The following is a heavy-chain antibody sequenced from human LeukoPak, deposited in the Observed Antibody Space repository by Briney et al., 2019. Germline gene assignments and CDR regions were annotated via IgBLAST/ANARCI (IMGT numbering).Heavy chain of an antibody. J-gene: IGHJ2*01. V-gene: IGHV3-23*01. Sequence: GGSLRLSCAASGFTFSSYGMSWVRQGPGKGLEWVSIISGSGGSTYYADSVRGRFTISRDNSKNTLYLQMKTLRAEDTAVYYCAKEFGPNQLLFWYFDLWGRGTLVTVSS. CDR2: ISGSGGST. CDR1: GFTFSSYG. CDR3: AKEFGPNQLLFWYFDL. D-gene: IGHD2-2*01.